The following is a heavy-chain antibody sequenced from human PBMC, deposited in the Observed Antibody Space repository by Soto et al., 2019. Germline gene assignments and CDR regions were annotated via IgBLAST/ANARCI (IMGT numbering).Heavy chain of an antibody. CDR3: ARGSIAAAGTVFFAFDI. J-gene: IGHJ3*02. CDR1: GGSISSGGYY. V-gene: IGHV4-31*03. CDR2: IYYSGST. Sequence: PSETLSLTCTVSGGSISSGGYYWSWIRQHPGKGLEWIGYIYYSGSTYYNPSLKSRVTISVDTSKNQFSLKLSSVTAADTAVYYCARGSIAAAGTVFFAFDIWGQGTMVTVSS. D-gene: IGHD6-13*01.